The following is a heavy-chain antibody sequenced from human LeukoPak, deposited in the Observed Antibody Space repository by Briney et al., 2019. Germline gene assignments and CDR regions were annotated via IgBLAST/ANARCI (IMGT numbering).Heavy chain of an antibody. Sequence: SETLSLTCTVSGGSINSYYWSWIRQPPGKGLEWLGYIFYSGSTNYNPSLQSRVTISVGTSRNQFSLNLSSVTAADTAVYYCARGPTRQYFDYWGQGTLVTVSS. CDR2: IFYSGST. CDR3: ARGPTRQYFDY. V-gene: IGHV4-59*01. CDR1: GGSINSYY. D-gene: IGHD6-6*01. J-gene: IGHJ4*02.